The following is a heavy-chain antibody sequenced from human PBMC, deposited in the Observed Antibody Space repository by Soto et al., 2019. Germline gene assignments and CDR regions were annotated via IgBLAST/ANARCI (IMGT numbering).Heavy chain of an antibody. CDR3: ASGPSGDKVDY. V-gene: IGHV4-30-4*01. D-gene: IGHD1-26*01. CDR2: IYTGGNT. Sequence: QVQLRESGPGLVGPSQTLSLTCTVSGGSSSSGGYYWSWIRQSPGMGLEWIGHIYTGGNTYTNPSLKSRVTVSVDTSKNQFSLKLNSVTAADTAVYYCASGPSGDKVDYWGQGTLVTVTS. J-gene: IGHJ4*02. CDR1: GGSSSSGGYY.